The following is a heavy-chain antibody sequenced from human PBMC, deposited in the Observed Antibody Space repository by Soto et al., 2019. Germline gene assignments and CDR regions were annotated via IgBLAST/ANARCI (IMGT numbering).Heavy chain of an antibody. J-gene: IGHJ4*02. CDR1: GYNFASYA. CDR2: ISAYNGNT. Sequence: ASVKVSCKASGYNFASYAISWMRQAPGQGLEWMGWISAYNGNTNYAQKLQGRVTMTTDTSTSTAYMELRSLRSDDTAVYYCARDPPPPDYWGQGTLVTVSS. V-gene: IGHV1-18*01. CDR3: ARDPPPPDY.